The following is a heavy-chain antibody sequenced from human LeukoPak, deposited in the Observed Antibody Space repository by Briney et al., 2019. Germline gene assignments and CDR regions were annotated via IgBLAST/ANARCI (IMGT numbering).Heavy chain of an antibody. Sequence: NPSETLSLTCAVYGGSFSGYYWSWIRQPPGKGLEWIGEINHSGSTNYNPSLKSRVTISVDTSKNQFSLKLSSVTAADTAVYYCARLTGTDPGYSSGWQRRGRFDYWGQGTLVTVSS. CDR2: INHSGST. D-gene: IGHD6-19*01. CDR1: GGSFSGYY. J-gene: IGHJ4*02. CDR3: ARLTGTDPGYSSGWQRRGRFDY. V-gene: IGHV4-34*01.